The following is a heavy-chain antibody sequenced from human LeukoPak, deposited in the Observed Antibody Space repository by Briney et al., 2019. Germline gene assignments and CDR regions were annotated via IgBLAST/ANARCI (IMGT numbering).Heavy chain of an antibody. V-gene: IGHV4-34*01. CDR2: INHSGST. Sequence: SETLSLTCAVYGGSFSGYYWSWIRQPPGKGLEWIGEINHSGSTNYNPSLKSRVTISIDTSKNQFSLKLSSVTAADAAVYYCARGQEGYSYGYDFDYWGQGTLVTVSS. J-gene: IGHJ4*02. D-gene: IGHD5-18*01. CDR1: GGSFSGYY. CDR3: ARGQEGYSYGYDFDY.